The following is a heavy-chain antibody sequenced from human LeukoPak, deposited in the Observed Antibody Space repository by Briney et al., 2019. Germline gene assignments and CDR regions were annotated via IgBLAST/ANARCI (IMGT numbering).Heavy chain of an antibody. Sequence: SETLSLTCTVSGGSISGYYWSWIRQPPGKGLEWIGYIYYSGSTNYNPSLKSRVTISVDTSKNQFSLKLSSVTAADAAVYYCARDGRGVGGYSDYWGQGTLVTVSS. CDR3: ARDGRGVGGYSDY. D-gene: IGHD2-15*01. V-gene: IGHV4-59*01. CDR1: GGSISGYY. J-gene: IGHJ4*02. CDR2: IYYSGST.